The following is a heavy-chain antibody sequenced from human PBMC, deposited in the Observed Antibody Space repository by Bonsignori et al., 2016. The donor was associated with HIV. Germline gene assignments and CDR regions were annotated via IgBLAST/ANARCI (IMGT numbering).Heavy chain of an antibody. V-gene: IGHV3-49*04. D-gene: IGHD3-10*01. Sequence: GESLKISCISSGFNFGDHAMSWVRQAPGKGLEWVGFIRSKAYGGTTEYAASVKGRFIISRDDSESVAYLRMNGLKTEDTAVYYCARAQISFWFGDFFSQFYYYYMDVWGQWDHGHRLL. CDR3: ARAQISFWFGDFFSQFYYYYMDV. CDR1: GFNFGDHA. J-gene: IGHJ6*03. CDR2: IRSKAYGGTT.